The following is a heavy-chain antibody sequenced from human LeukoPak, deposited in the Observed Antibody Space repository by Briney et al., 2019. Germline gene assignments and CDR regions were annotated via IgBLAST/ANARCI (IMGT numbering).Heavy chain of an antibody. Sequence: GRSLRLSCAASGFTFSSYGMRWVRQAPGKGLEWGAVIWYDGSNKYYAGSVKGRFTISRDNSKNTLYLQMNSLRAEDTAVYYCARDSCSGGSCYGAFDIWGQGTMVTVSS. V-gene: IGHV3-33*01. J-gene: IGHJ3*02. CDR3: ARDSCSGGSCYGAFDI. CDR2: IWYDGSNK. D-gene: IGHD2-15*01. CDR1: GFTFSSYG.